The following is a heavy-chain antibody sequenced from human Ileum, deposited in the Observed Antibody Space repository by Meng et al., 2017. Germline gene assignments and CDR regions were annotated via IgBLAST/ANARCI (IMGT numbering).Heavy chain of an antibody. CDR1: GGSISTTNYY. V-gene: IGHV4-39*07. CDR2: MSYSGST. D-gene: IGHD6-19*01. CDR3: ARGGAVAGVWWYFDL. Sequence: LQGSGTRLVKPSGTLSLTCTFSGGSISTTNYYWAWIRQPPGKGLEWIGRMSYSGSTYFNPSLKSRVAISVDTSNNQVSLKLSFVTAADTAVYYCARGGAVAGVWWYFDLWGRGTLVTVSS. J-gene: IGHJ2*01.